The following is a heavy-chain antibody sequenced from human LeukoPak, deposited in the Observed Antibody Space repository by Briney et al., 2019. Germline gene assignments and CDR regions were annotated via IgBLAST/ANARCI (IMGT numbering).Heavy chain of an antibody. Sequence: TGGSLRHSCAASGFTFNTYWMSWVRQAPGKGLEWVANIKQDGSDKYYVDSVKGRFTISRDNAKNSLYLQMNSLRAEDTAVYYCARLIRAWFDYWGQGTLVTVSS. CDR2: IKQDGSDK. V-gene: IGHV3-7*04. CDR3: ARLIRAWFDY. CDR1: GFTFNTYW. J-gene: IGHJ4*02. D-gene: IGHD3-22*01.